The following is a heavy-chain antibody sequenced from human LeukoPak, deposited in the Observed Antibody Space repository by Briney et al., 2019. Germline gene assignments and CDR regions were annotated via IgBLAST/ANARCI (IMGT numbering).Heavy chain of an antibody. V-gene: IGHV1-18*01. CDR3: ARDRLTPPDSSGYYYVEPYFDY. Sequence: ASVNVSCKASGYTFTSYGISRVRQAPGQGLEWMGWISAYNGNTNYAQKLQGRVTMTTDTSTSTAYMELRSLRSDDTAVYYCARDRLTPPDSSGYYYVEPYFDYWGQGTLVTVSS. J-gene: IGHJ4*02. D-gene: IGHD3-22*01. CDR1: GYTFTSYG. CDR2: ISAYNGNT.